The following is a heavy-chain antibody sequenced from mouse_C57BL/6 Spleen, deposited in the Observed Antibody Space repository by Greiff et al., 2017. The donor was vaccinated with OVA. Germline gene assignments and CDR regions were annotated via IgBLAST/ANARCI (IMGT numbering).Heavy chain of an antibody. Sequence: VQLKESGPELVKPGASVKMSCKASGYTFTDYNMHWVKQSHGKSLEWIGYINPNNGGTSYNQKFKGKATLTVNKSSSTAYMELRSLTSEDSAVYYCASGANWDRRFAYWGQGTLVTVSA. D-gene: IGHD4-1*01. CDR3: ASGANWDRRFAY. J-gene: IGHJ3*01. CDR2: INPNNGGT. CDR1: GYTFTDYN. V-gene: IGHV1-22*01.